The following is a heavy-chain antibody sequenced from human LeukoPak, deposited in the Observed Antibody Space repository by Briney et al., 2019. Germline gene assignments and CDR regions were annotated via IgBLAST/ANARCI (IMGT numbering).Heavy chain of an antibody. CDR2: ISAYNGNT. CDR3: ARDGDCSSTTCYTRYYYYYMDV. Sequence: ASVKVSCKASGYTFTSYGISWVRQAPGQGLEWMGWISAYNGNTNYAQKLQGRVTMTTDTSTSTAYMELRSLRSDDTAVYYCARDGDCSSTTCYTRYYYYYMDVWGKGTTVTASS. D-gene: IGHD2-2*02. J-gene: IGHJ6*03. CDR1: GYTFTSYG. V-gene: IGHV1-18*01.